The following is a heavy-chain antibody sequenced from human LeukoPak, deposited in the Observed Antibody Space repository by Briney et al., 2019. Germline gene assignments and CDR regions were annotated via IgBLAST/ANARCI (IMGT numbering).Heavy chain of an antibody. J-gene: IGHJ3*01. V-gene: IGHV3-7*01. Sequence: QPGGSLRLSCAASGFSFGSYWMNWVRQPPGKGLEWVANIKEDGSEKYYVDSLKGRFTISRDNAKNSLYLQMNSLRAEDTAVYYCARDCHYDAFDVWGQGTMVTVSS. CDR3: ARDCHYDAFDV. CDR1: GFSFGSYW. CDR2: IKEDGSEK.